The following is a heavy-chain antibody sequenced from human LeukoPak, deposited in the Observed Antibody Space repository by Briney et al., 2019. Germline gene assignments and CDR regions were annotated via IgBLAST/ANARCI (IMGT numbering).Heavy chain of an antibody. Sequence: PGGSLRLSCAASGFTFSNHAMNWVRQAPGKGLEWVSTISGSGTVTYYADSVKGRFTISRDNSKNTLYLQMNSLRAEDTAVYYCAKTSVGEGRIIGSGYFDNWGQGTLVTVSS. CDR3: AKTSVGEGRIIGSGYFDN. CDR2: ISGSGTVT. V-gene: IGHV3-23*01. J-gene: IGHJ4*02. CDR1: GFTFSNHA. D-gene: IGHD2-15*01.